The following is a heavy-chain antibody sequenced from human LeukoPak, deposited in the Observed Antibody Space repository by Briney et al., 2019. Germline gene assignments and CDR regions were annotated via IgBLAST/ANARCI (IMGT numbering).Heavy chain of an antibody. J-gene: IGHJ4*02. CDR2: VIPILGIA. CDR1: GGIFSSYA. Sequence: SVKVSCKACGGIFSSYAISWVRQAPGQRLEWIRRVIPILGIANYAQKFQGRVTITADKSTSTAYMDLSSLRSEDTAVYYCARDLPPYYFDYWGQGTLVTVSS. V-gene: IGHV1-69*04. CDR3: ARDLPPYYFDY.